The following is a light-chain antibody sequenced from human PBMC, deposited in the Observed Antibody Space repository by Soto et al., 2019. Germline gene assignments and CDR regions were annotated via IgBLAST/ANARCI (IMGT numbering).Light chain of an antibody. V-gene: IGKV1-5*03. CDR1: QSISKL. CDR2: KAS. J-gene: IGKJ5*01. Sequence: DIQMTQSPSTLSASVGDTVTITCRASQSISKLLAWYQQKPGRAPTLLIYKASTLERGVPSRFSGSGSGTEFTLTISSLQPDDFATYYCQQYDTYPLTFGQGTRLEIK. CDR3: QQYDTYPLT.